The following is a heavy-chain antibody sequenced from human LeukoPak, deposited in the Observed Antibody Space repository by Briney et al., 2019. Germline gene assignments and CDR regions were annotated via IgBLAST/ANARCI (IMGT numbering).Heavy chain of an antibody. CDR1: GGSISSGGYY. Sequence: NPSATLSLTCTVSGGSISSGGYYWSWIRQHPGKGLEWIGYIYYSGSTYYNPSLKSRVTISVDTSKNQFSLKLSSVTAADTAVYYCARESQASHAVGYWGQGTLVTVYS. CDR2: IYYSGST. CDR3: ARESQASHAVGY. V-gene: IGHV4-31*03. J-gene: IGHJ4*02.